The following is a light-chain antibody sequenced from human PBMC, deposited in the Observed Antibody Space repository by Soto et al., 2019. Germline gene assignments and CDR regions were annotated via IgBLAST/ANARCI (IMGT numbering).Light chain of an antibody. J-gene: IGLJ1*01. Sequence: SALPKPASLTGSPGQSITISCTGTSSDVGGYNYVSWYQQHPGKAPKLMIYDVSNRPSGVSNRFSGSKSGNTASLTISGLQAEDEADYYCSSYTSSSTEVFGTGTKVTVL. CDR2: DVS. CDR3: SSYTSSSTEV. V-gene: IGLV2-14*01. CDR1: SSDVGGYNY.